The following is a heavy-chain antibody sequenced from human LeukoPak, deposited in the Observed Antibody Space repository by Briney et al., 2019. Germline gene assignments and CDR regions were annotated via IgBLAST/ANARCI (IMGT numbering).Heavy chain of an antibody. CDR2: IYHSGST. J-gene: IGHJ4*02. CDR3: ASLMYCDFWSGTDY. D-gene: IGHD3-3*01. Sequence: SETLSLTCTVSGGSISSSSYYWGWIRQPPGKGLEWIGSIYHSGSTYYNPSLKSRVTIAVETSKNQFSLKLSSVTAADTAVYYCASLMYCDFWSGTDYWGQGTLVTVSS. V-gene: IGHV4-39*07. CDR1: GGSISSSSYY.